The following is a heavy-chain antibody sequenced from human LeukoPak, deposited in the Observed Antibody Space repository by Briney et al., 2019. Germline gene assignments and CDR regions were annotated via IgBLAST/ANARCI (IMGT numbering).Heavy chain of an antibody. CDR1: GYTFTSYY. V-gene: IGHV1-46*01. Sequence: ASVKVSCKASGYTFTSYYMHWVRQAPGRGLEWMGIINPSGGSTSYAQKFQGRVTMTRDTSTSTVYMELSSLRSEDTAVYYCARVDSTVEAFDIWGQGTMVTVSS. CDR3: ARVDSTVEAFDI. CDR2: INPSGGST. D-gene: IGHD4-23*01. J-gene: IGHJ3*02.